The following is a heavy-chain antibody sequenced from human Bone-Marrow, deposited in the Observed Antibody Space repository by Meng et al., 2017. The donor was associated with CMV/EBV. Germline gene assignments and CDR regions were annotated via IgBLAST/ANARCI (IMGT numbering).Heavy chain of an antibody. Sequence: GGSLRLSCAASGFTFSSYAMSWVRQAPGKGLEWVSAISGSGGSTYYADSVKGRFTISRDNSKNTLYLQMNSLRSEDTAVYYCARDFRHTSIVVVPAAMAADYYYGMDVWGQGTLVTVSS. CDR1: GFTFSSYA. D-gene: IGHD2-2*01. CDR3: ARDFRHTSIVVVPAAMAADYYYGMDV. V-gene: IGHV3-23*01. J-gene: IGHJ6*02. CDR2: ISGSGGST.